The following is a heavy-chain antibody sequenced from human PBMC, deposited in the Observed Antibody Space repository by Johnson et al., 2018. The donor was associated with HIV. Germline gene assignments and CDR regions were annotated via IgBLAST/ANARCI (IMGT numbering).Heavy chain of an antibody. CDR3: AKESPREYQLPTDAFDI. CDR2: IGYDGSNK. D-gene: IGHD2-2*01. Sequence: MQLVESGGGVVQPGGSLRLSCAASGFTFSTHGMNWVRQAPGRGLEWVAFIGYDGSNKYYADSVKGLFTISRDNFKNTLFLQMNSLRAEDTAVYYCAKESPREYQLPTDAFDIWGQGTMVTVSS. V-gene: IGHV3-30*02. CDR1: GFTFSTHG. J-gene: IGHJ3*02.